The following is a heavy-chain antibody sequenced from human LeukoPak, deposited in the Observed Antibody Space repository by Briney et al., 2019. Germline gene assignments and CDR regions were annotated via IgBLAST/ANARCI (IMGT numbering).Heavy chain of an antibody. CDR2: ISTEGGNT. D-gene: IGHD5-24*01. V-gene: IGHV3-74*01. CDR1: GFTFSSYW. Sequence: GGSLRLSCAASGFTFSSYWMHWVRQAPGKGLVWVSRISTEGGNTAYADSVKGRFTVSRDNGRNTLYLQMNNLRAEDTAVCYCARDSYNNVDQWGQGTLVTVSS. CDR3: ARDSYNNVDQ. J-gene: IGHJ1*01.